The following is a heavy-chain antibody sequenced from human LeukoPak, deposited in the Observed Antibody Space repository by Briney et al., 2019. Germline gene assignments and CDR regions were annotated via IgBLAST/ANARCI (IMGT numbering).Heavy chain of an antibody. CDR2: IYTSGST. CDR3: ASTVSGLDAFDI. D-gene: IGHD1-14*01. J-gene: IGHJ3*02. Sequence: PSETLSLTCTVSGGSISSYYWGWVRQPPGKGLEWIGYIYTSGSTNYNPSLKSRVTISVDTSKNQFSLKLSSVTAADTAVYYCASTVSGLDAFDIWGQGTMVTVSS. V-gene: IGHV4-4*09. CDR1: GGSISSYY.